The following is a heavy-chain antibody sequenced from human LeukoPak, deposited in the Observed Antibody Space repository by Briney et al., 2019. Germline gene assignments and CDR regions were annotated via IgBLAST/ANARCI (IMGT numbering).Heavy chain of an antibody. CDR1: GFTFSIYA. J-gene: IGHJ4*02. V-gene: IGHV3-23*01. Sequence: QAGGSLRLSCAASGFTFSIYAMSWVRQAPGKGLEWVSGISGSGGSTKYADSVKGRFTISRDNSKNTLYLQMNSLSPEDTAAYYCAKSSGNDRQGTFDYWGQGTLFTVSS. CDR2: ISGSGGST. D-gene: IGHD3-16*02. CDR3: AKSSGNDRQGTFDY.